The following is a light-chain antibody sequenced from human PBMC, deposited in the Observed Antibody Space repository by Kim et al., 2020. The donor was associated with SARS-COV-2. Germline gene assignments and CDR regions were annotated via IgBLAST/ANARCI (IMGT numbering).Light chain of an antibody. CDR2: EVT. V-gene: IGLV2-8*01. J-gene: IGLJ3*02. CDR3: SSYAGGNNLV. Sequence: GQSVTISCTGTTSDVGGYNYVSWYRQDPGKAPQLMIYEVTKRPSGVPDRFSGSKSGNTASLTVSGLQAEDEADYFCSSYAGGNNLVFGGGTQLTVL. CDR1: TSDVGGYNY.